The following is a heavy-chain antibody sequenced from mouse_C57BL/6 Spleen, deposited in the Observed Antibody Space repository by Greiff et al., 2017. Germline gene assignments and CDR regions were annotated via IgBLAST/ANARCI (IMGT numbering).Heavy chain of an antibody. V-gene: IGHV5-6*02. Sequence: EVKLVESGGDLVKPGGSLKLSCAASGFTFSSYGMSWVRQTPDKRLEWVATISSGGSYTYYPDSVKGRFTISRDNAKNTLYLQMSSLKSEDTAMYYCARHYYYGSSYWFAYWGQGNLVTVSA. J-gene: IGHJ3*01. CDR1: GFTFSSYG. D-gene: IGHD1-1*01. CDR3: ARHYYYGSSYWFAY. CDR2: ISSGGSYT.